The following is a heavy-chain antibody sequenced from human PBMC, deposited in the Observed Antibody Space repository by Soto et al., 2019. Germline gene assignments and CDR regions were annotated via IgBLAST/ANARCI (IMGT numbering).Heavy chain of an antibody. J-gene: IGHJ6*02. CDR2: ISYDGSNK. CDR1: GFTFSSYA. D-gene: IGHD6-19*01. V-gene: IGHV3-30-3*02. Sequence: PGGSLRLSCAASGFTFSSYAMHWVRQAPGKGLEWVAVISYDGSNKYYADSVKGRFTISRDNSKNTLDLQMNSLRAEDTAVYYCAKPLSSSYSSGGPEYYYYGMEVWGQGTTVTVSS. CDR3: AKPLSSSYSSGGPEYYYYGMEV.